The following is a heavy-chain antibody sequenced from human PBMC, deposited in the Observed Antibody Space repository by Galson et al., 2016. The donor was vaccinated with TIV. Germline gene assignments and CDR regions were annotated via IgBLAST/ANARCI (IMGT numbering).Heavy chain of an antibody. Sequence: SVKVSCKASGYTLTNYGISWVRQAPGQGLEWMGWISAYSGDTNYAEKFQGRITMTTDTSTSTAHMQLRSLRSDDTAVYYCARERGSFSMTLVLHYYYGMDVWGQGTTVTVS. CDR1: GYTLTNYG. D-gene: IGHD2/OR15-2a*01. J-gene: IGHJ6*02. CDR3: ARERGSFSMTLVLHYYYGMDV. CDR2: ISAYSGDT. V-gene: IGHV1-18*04.